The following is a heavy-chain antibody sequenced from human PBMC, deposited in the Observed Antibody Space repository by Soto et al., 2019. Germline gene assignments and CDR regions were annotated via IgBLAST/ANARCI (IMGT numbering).Heavy chain of an antibody. CDR1: GYTFTDYY. J-gene: IGHJ4*02. CDR2: TNPSDGVT. Sequence: SVKVSCKASGYTFTDYYIHWVRQAPGQGLEWMGWTNPSDGVTIYAQKFQGWVTMTRDTSISTAYMELSRLKSDDTAVYYCAKGRVPGLWGQGTLVTVSS. V-gene: IGHV1-2*04. CDR3: AKGRVPGL. D-gene: IGHD3-10*01.